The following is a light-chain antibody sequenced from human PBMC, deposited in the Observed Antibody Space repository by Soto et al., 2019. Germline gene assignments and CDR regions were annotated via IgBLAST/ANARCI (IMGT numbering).Light chain of an antibody. CDR1: SSNIGGNT. CDR3: AAWDDSLNAVV. CDR2: SNN. V-gene: IGLV1-44*01. J-gene: IGLJ2*01. Sequence: VLTQPPSASGTPGQRVTISCSGSSSNIGGNTVNWYQQLPGTAPKLLIYSNNQRPSGVPDRFSGSKSGTSASLAISGLQSEDEADYYCAAWDDSLNAVVFGGGTKLTVL.